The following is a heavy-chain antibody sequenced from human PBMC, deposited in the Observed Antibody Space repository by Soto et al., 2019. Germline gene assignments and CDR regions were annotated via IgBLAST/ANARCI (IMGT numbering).Heavy chain of an antibody. CDR3: ARDFAYFDS. D-gene: IGHD3-3*01. J-gene: IGHJ4*02. V-gene: IGHV4-61*01. Sequence: SETLSLTCTVSGDSFKSGSYSWSWIRQPPGKGLEWIGYVYHTGRTSYNPSLKSRVSIPMDTSKNQFSLNLDSVTAADTAVYFCARDFAYFDSWGQGTLVTSPQ. CDR1: GDSFKSGSYS. CDR2: VYHTGRT.